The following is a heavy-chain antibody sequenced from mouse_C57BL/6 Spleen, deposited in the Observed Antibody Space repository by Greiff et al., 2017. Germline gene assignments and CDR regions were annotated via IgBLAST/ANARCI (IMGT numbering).Heavy chain of an antibody. CDR2: IDPSDSET. CDR1: GYTFTNYW. J-gene: IGHJ1*01. V-gene: IGHV1-52*01. D-gene: IGHD1-1*01. Sequence: QVQLQQPGAELVRPGSSVKLSCKASGYTFTNYWIHWVKQRPIQGLEWIGNIDPSDSETHYNQKFKDKATLTADKSSSTAYMQFSSLTSEDSAIYYCARDAYYVSSYPCSYFAVWDARTSASVPS. CDR3: ARDAYYVSSYPCSYFAV.